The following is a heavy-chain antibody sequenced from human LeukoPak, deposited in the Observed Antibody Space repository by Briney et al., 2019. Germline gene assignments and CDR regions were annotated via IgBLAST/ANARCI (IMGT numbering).Heavy chain of an antibody. D-gene: IGHD6-13*01. CDR2: IYSGGST. J-gene: IGHJ4*02. CDR3: ARDGSSSSWYDY. V-gene: IGHV3-53*01. CDR1: GFTVSSNY. Sequence: GGSLRLSCAASGFTVSSNYMSWVRQAPGKGLEWVSVIYSGGSTYYADSVKGRFTISRDNSKNTLYLQMNSLRAEDTAVYYCARDGSSSSWYDYWGQGTLVTVSS.